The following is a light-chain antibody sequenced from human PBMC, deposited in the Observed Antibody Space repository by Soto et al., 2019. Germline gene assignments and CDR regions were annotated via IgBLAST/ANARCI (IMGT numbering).Light chain of an antibody. CDR1: GSNIGAGYD. CDR3: QSYDTSLSGYV. Sequence: QSVLTQPPSVSGAPGQRVTISCTGSGSNIGAGYDIHWYQQVPGTAPKPLIYANTNRASGVPDRFSGSKSGTSASLAITGLQSEHEPDYYCQSYDTSLSGYVFGPGTKLTVL. V-gene: IGLV1-40*01. CDR2: ANT. J-gene: IGLJ1*01.